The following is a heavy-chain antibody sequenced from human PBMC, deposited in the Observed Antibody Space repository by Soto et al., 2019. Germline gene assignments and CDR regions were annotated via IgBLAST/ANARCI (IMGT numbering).Heavy chain of an antibody. Sequence: GGSLRLCCAASGFTFSTYWMDWVRQTPGKGLEWVANINQDGSEKNYVDSVKGRFTIYRDNAKNSLYLQMSSLTAEDSALYYCSRSLNSWGQGTLVTVSS. CDR1: GFTFSTYW. CDR3: SRSLNS. CDR2: INQDGSEK. J-gene: IGHJ4*02. V-gene: IGHV3-7*01.